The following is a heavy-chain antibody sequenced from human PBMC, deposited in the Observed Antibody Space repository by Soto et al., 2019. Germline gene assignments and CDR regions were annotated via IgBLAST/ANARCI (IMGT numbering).Heavy chain of an antibody. CDR2: INGDTGRT. CDR3: ARGSGTSKYFSYSLDV. V-gene: IGHV1-3*01. Sequence: QAQLVQSGAEVMKPGDSVTISCEASGLNLESYSVHWVRQAPGQRLEWMGQINGDTGRTKYSPTFQGRVTMTRDKSAKTANLELRSLRSEDSGVYYCARGSGTSKYFSYSLDVLGQGTTVSVSS. D-gene: IGHD1-1*01. J-gene: IGHJ6*02. CDR1: GLNLESYS.